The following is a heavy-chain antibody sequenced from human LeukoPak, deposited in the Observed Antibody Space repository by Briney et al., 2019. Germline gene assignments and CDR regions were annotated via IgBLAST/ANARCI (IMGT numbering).Heavy chain of an antibody. CDR3: ARSGYSYGYREFDY. J-gene: IGHJ4*02. Sequence: PSETLSLTCTVSGGSITSYYWSWIRQPPGKGLEWIGYIYYSGSTNYNPSLKSRVTISVDTSKNQFSLKLSSVTAADTAVYYCARSGYSYGYREFDYWGQGTLVTVSS. D-gene: IGHD5-18*01. CDR1: GGSITSYY. V-gene: IGHV4-59*08. CDR2: IYYSGST.